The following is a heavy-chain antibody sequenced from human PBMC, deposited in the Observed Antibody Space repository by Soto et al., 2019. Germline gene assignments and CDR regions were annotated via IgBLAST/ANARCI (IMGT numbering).Heavy chain of an antibody. V-gene: IGHV1-18*01. Sequence: SVKVSCKASGYTFTSYGISWVRQAPGQGLEWMGWISAYNGNTNYAQKLQGRVTMTTDTSTSTAYMELRSLRSDDTAVYYCARDIGVVGAENLFASWGPGPMVTVSS. D-gene: IGHD1-26*01. CDR1: GYTFTSYG. CDR2: ISAYNGNT. J-gene: IGHJ1*01. CDR3: ARDIGVVGAENLFAS.